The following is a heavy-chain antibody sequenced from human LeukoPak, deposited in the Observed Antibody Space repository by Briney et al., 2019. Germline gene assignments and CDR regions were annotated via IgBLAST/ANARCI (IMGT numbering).Heavy chain of an antibody. D-gene: IGHD2-2*01. CDR2: ISSSSSYI. J-gene: IGHJ3*02. CDR3: AREDPSRDACDI. CDR1: GFTFSSYR. V-gene: IGHV3-21*01. Sequence: GGSLRLSCAASGFTFSSYRVNWVRQAPGKGLEWVSSISSSSSYIYYADSVQGRFSISRANAKNSLYLQMTSLRAEDTAVYYCAREDPSRDACDILCQGTMVTVSS.